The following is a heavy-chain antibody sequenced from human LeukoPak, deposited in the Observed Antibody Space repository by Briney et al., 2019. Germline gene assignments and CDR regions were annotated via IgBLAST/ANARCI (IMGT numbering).Heavy chain of an antibody. V-gene: IGHV3-23*01. D-gene: IGHD3-10*01. CDR2: ISGSGGST. CDR1: GFTLRSYT. J-gene: IGHJ4*02. Sequence: PGGSLRLSCAASGFTLRSYTMSWVRQAPGKGLEWVSAISGSGGSTYYADSVKGRFTISRDNSKNTLYLQMNSLRAEDTAVYYCAKTTGTLMVRGVIIHYWGQGTLVTVSS. CDR3: AKTTGTLMVRGVIIHY.